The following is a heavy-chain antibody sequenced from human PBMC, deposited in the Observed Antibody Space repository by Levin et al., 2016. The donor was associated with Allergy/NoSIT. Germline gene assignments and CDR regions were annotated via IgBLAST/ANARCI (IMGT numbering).Heavy chain of an antibody. Sequence: GESLKISCAASGFTFNNYVMHWVRQAPRQGAGVVAVISYDGSNKYYADSVKGRFTISRDKSKNTLYLQMNSLRAEDTAVYYCAKNQDDFWSGYYPPDYWGQGTLVTVSS. CDR1: GFTFNNYV. CDR3: AKNQDDFWSGYYPPDY. D-gene: IGHD3-3*01. J-gene: IGHJ4*02. CDR2: ISYDGSNK. V-gene: IGHV3-30*18.